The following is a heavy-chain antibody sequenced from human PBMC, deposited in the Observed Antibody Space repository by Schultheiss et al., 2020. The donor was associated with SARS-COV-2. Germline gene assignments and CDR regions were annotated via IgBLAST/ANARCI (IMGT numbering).Heavy chain of an antibody. Sequence: TLSLKRKGEGGSISRGGYYWSWIRQPPGKGLEWIGYIYYSGSTYYNPSLKSRVTISVDTSKNQFSLKLSSVTAADTAVYYCARDRGTYSSSSNYGMDVWGQGTTVTVSS. V-gene: IGHV4-31*02. CDR1: GGSISRGGYY. CDR2: IYYSGST. CDR3: ARDRGTYSSSSNYGMDV. J-gene: IGHJ6*02. D-gene: IGHD6-6*01.